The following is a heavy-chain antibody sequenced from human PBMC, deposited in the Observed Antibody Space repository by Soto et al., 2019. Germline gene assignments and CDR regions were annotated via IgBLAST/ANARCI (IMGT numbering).Heavy chain of an antibody. CDR1: GGSIRSYY. CDR3: ARVGDTGGDYRMFGTLDV. V-gene: IGHV4-59*01. D-gene: IGHD2-21*01. J-gene: IGHJ3*01. Sequence: QVQLQESGPGLVKPSETLSLTCTVSGGSIRSYYWSWIRQPPGKGLEWIGSIYYSGSPNYNPSLESRVAISIDTSKNQFSLKLSSVTIADAAVYYCARVGDTGGDYRMFGTLDVWGQGTMVTVSS. CDR2: IYYSGSP.